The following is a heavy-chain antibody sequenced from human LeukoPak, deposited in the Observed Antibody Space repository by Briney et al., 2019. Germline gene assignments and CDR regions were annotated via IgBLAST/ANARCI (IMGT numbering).Heavy chain of an antibody. CDR2: INSDGNTT. J-gene: IGHJ3*02. CDR3: ARRDWGTLNTFDI. CDR1: GVTFSGYW. D-gene: IGHD3-16*01. V-gene: IGHV3-74*01. Sequence: GGSLRLSCAAAGVTFSGYWMDWVRQAPGKGLVWVSRINSDGNTTNYADSVKSRFTISRDNAKNPLYLQMNSLRAEDTAVYYCARRDWGTLNTFDIWGQGTMVTVSS.